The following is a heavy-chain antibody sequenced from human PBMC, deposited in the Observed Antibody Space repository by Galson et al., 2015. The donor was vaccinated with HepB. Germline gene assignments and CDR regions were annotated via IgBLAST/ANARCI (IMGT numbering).Heavy chain of an antibody. CDR1: GYTFTSYG. Sequence: SVKVSCKASGYTFTSYGISWVRQAPGQGLEWMGWISAYNGNTNYAQKLQGRVTMTTDTSTSTAYMELRSLRSDDTAVYYCARSSYYDFWSGQTGMMDVWGKGTTVTVSS. CDR2: ISAYNGNT. J-gene: IGHJ6*04. CDR3: ARSSYYDFWSGQTGMMDV. D-gene: IGHD3-3*01. V-gene: IGHV1-18*01.